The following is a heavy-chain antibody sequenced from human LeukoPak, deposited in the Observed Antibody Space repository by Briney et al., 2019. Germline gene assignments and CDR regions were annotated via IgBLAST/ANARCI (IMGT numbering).Heavy chain of an antibody. D-gene: IGHD6-19*01. CDR1: GGSIRSYY. CDR3: ARSIAVAGETLDY. V-gene: IGHV4-59*01. J-gene: IGHJ4*02. CDR2: TYYSGST. Sequence: SETLSLTCTVSGGSIRSYYWSWIRQPPGKGLEWIGYTYYSGSTNYNPSLKSRITISVDTSKNQFSLRLSSVTAADTAVYYCARSIAVAGETLDYWGQGTLVTVSS.